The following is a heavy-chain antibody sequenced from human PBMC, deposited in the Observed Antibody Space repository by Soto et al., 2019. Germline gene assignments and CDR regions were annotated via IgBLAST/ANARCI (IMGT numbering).Heavy chain of an antibody. CDR3: AILQTGIAADGTVY. Sequence: LRLSCAASGFTFSSYGMHWVRQAPGKGLEWVAVISYDGSNKYYADSVKGRFTISRDNSKNTLYLQMNSLRAEDTAVYYCAILQTGIAADGTVYCGQGTLVTVSS. CDR1: GFTFSSYG. V-gene: IGHV3-30*03. D-gene: IGHD6-13*01. CDR2: ISYDGSNK. J-gene: IGHJ1*01.